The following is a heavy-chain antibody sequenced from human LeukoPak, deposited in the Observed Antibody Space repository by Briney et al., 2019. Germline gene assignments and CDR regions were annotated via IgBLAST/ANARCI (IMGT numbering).Heavy chain of an antibody. CDR1: GYTFTSYG. D-gene: IGHD6-19*01. J-gene: IGHJ4*02. V-gene: IGHV1-18*01. CDR3: ARHSSGWTFFDY. Sequence: ASVKVSCKASGYTFTSYGMSWVRQAPGQGLEGMGWISAYNGNTNYAQKLQGRVTMTTDTSTSTAYMELRSLRSDDTAVYYCARHSSGWTFFDYWGQGTLVTVSS. CDR2: ISAYNGNT.